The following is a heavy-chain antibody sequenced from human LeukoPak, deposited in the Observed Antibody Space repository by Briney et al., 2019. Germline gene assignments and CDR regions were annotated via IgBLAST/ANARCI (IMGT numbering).Heavy chain of an antibody. CDR2: IKQDGSKK. CDR1: GFPFSSYW. J-gene: IGHJ4*02. CDR3: TRVGYIDEGIDY. V-gene: IGHV3-7*04. D-gene: IGHD5-24*01. Sequence: GGSLRPSCVAAGFPFSSYWMTWVRQAPGKGLEWVANIKQDGSKKSYVDSVKGRFTISRDNAKNSLYLQMNSLRAEDTAIYYCTRVGYIDEGIDYWGQGTLATVSS.